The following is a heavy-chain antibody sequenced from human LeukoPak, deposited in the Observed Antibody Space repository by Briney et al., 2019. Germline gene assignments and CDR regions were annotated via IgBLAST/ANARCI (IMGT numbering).Heavy chain of an antibody. V-gene: IGHV4-59*08. CDR3: ARHLSPWALDY. CDR2: IYYSGST. Sequence: SETLSLTCTVSGGSISSYYWSWIRQPPGKGLEWIGYIYYSGSTNYNPSLKSRVTISVDTSKNQFSLKLSSVTAADTAVYYRARHLSPWALDYWGQGTLVTVSS. CDR1: GGSISSYY. J-gene: IGHJ4*02.